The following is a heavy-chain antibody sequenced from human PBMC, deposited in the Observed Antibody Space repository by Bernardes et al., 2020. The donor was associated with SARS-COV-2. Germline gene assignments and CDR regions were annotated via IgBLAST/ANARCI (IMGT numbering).Heavy chain of an antibody. D-gene: IGHD4-17*01. CDR2: IYTGGST. V-gene: IGHV3-66*01. Sequence: GGSLRLSCTASGFTVSSNYMSWVRQAPGKGLEWVSVIYTGGSTYYADSVEGRFSASRDNSKNTLYLQMNSLRAEDTAVYYCARGGFGYGDYAAFDIWGQGTMVTVSS. CDR3: ARGGFGYGDYAAFDI. CDR1: GFTVSSNY. J-gene: IGHJ3*02.